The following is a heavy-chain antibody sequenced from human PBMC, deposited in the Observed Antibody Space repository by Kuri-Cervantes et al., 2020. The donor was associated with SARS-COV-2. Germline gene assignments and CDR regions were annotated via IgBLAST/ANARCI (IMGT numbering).Heavy chain of an antibody. CDR2: IYPGDADT. CDR1: EYSFSIYW. D-gene: IGHD2-2*01. CDR3: ARRTMPRGIRDSFDV. V-gene: IGHV5-51*01. Sequence: GGSLRLSCKGSEYSFSIYWIAWVRQMPGKGLEWMGVIYPGDADTRYSPSFQGQVTMSVDESINPAYLQWSSLKASDTAMYYCARRTMPRGIRDSFDVWGQGTMVTVSS. J-gene: IGHJ3*01.